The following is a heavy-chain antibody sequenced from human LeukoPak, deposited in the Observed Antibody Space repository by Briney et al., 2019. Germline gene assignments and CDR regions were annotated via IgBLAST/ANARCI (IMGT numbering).Heavy chain of an antibody. CDR1: GGSINSSSYY. V-gene: IGHV4-61*01. CDR3: ARDGEVAGLGWFDP. Sequence: SETLSLTCTVSGGSINSSSYYWGWIRQPPGKGLEWIGYIYYSGSTNYNPSLKSRVTISVDTSKNQFSLKLSSVTAADTAVYYCARDGEVAGLGWFDPWGQGTLVTVSS. J-gene: IGHJ5*02. CDR2: IYYSGST. D-gene: IGHD6-19*01.